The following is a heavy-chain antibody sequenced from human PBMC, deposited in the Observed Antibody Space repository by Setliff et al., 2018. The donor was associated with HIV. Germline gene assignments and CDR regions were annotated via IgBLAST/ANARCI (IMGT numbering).Heavy chain of an antibody. CDR1: GYTFTSYY. CDR2: INPSGGST. V-gene: IGHV1-46*01. Sequence: ASVKVSCKASGYTFTSYYMHWVRQAPGQGLGWMGIINPSGGSTSYAQKFQGRVTMTRDTSTSTVYMELSSLRSEDTAVYYCAREDCSGGSCYGSDYWGQGTLVTVPQ. D-gene: IGHD2-15*01. J-gene: IGHJ4*02. CDR3: AREDCSGGSCYGSDY.